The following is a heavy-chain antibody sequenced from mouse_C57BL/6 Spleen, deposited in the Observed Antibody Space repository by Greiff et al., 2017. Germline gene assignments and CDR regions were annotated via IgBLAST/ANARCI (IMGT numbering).Heavy chain of an antibody. CDR3: ARNGGYYEGWFAY. J-gene: IGHJ3*01. D-gene: IGHD2-3*01. V-gene: IGHV2-2*01. CDR1: GFSLTSYG. Sequence: QVQLKESGPGLVQPSQSLSITCTVSGFSLTSYGVHWVRQSPGKGLEWLGVIWSGGSTDYNAAFISRLSISKDNSKSQVFFKMNSLQADDTAIYYCARNGGYYEGWFAYWGQGTLVTVSA. CDR2: IWSGGST.